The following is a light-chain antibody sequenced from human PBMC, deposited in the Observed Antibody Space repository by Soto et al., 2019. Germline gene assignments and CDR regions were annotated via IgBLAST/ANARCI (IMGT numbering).Light chain of an antibody. CDR3: QRYRTSLPLT. CDR1: QSVSSNY. V-gene: IGKV3-20*01. J-gene: IGKJ4*01. Sequence: EIVLTQSPGTLSLSPGDRATLSCRASQSVSSNYLAWYQQKPGQAPRLLIYGASSRATGIPDRFSGSGSGTNCTLTISILEHEDCAVYGSQRYRTSLPLTCGGGTRVDIK. CDR2: GAS.